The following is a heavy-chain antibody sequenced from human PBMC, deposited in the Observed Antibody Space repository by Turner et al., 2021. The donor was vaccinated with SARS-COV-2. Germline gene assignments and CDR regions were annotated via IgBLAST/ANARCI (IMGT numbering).Heavy chain of an antibody. CDR1: SGSIRNNY. D-gene: IGHD5-12*01. V-gene: IGHV4-4*07. Sequence: QVQLLESASGLVKPLETLSLTCTVSSGSIRNNYCSWIRQSAGRGLEWIGRLHSSGSTDYNPSLKSRVAMSLDTSKNQFSLKLSSVTAADTAVYYCARGFFYSGYQFDYWGQGTLVTVSS. CDR3: ARGFFYSGYQFDY. CDR2: LHSSGST. J-gene: IGHJ4*02.